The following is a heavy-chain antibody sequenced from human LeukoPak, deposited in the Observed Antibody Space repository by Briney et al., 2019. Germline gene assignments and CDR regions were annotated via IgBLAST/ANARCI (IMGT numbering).Heavy chain of an antibody. V-gene: IGHV3-21*01. Sequence: GGSLRLSCAASGFTFSSYAMNWVRQAPGKGLEWVSSISSSSYIYYADSVKGRFTISRDNAKNSLYLQMNSLRAEDTAVYYCARDYAERLLWFGELSSFFDYWGQGTLVTVSS. CDR2: ISSSSYI. CDR3: ARDYAERLLWFGELSSFFDY. D-gene: IGHD3-10*01. CDR1: GFTFSSYA. J-gene: IGHJ4*02.